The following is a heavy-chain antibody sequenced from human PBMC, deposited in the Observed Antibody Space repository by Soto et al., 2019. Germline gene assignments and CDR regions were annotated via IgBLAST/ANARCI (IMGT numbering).Heavy chain of an antibody. CDR3: ARVPRGTYYNVDWFDP. CDR2: INAGNGNT. D-gene: IGHD3-10*01. CDR1: GYTFTSYA. J-gene: IGHJ5*02. V-gene: IGHV1-3*01. Sequence: ASVKVSCKASGYTFTSYAMHWVRQAPGQRLEWMGWINAGNGNTKYSQKFQGRVTLTSETSATTAYMELSSLRSEDTAVYYCARVPRGTYYNVDWFDPWGQGTLVTVSS.